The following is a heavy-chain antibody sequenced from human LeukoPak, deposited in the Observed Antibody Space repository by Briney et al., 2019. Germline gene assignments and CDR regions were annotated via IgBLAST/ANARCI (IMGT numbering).Heavy chain of an antibody. V-gene: IGHV3-66*01. CDR1: GFTVSSNY. CDR3: ARDDSGLMVRGL. D-gene: IGHD3-10*01. J-gene: IGHJ4*02. Sequence: GGSLRLSCAASGFTVSSNYMSWVRQAPGKGLEWVSVIYSGGSTYYADSVKGRFTISRDNSKNTLYLQMNSLRAEDTAVYYCARDDSGLMVRGLWGQGTLFTVSS. CDR2: IYSGGST.